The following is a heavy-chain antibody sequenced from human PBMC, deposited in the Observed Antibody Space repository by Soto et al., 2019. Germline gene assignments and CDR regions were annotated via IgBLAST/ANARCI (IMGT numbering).Heavy chain of an antibody. CDR1: GGSISSYY. CDR3: ARGMTTVTTIDY. J-gene: IGHJ4*02. Sequence: PSETLSLTGTVSGGSISSYYGSWIRQPPGKGLDWIGYIYYSGSTYYNPSLKSRVTISVDTSKNQFSLKLSSVTAADTAVYYCARGMTTVTTIDYWGQGTLVTV. CDR2: IYYSGST. V-gene: IGHV4-59*12. D-gene: IGHD4-4*01.